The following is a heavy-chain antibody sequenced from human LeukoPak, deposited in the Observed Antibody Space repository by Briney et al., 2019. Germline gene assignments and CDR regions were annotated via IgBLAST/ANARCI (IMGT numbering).Heavy chain of an antibody. J-gene: IGHJ4*02. V-gene: IGHV1-2*06. D-gene: IGHD3-10*01. CDR2: INPNSGGT. Sequence: ASVKVSCKASGYTFTGYYMHWVRQAPGQGLEWMGRINPNSGGTNYAQKFQGRVTMTRDTSISTAYMELSRLRSDDTAVYYCARPYYGSGSYLGYWGQGTLVTVSS. CDR3: ARPYYGSGSYLGY. CDR1: GYTFTGYY.